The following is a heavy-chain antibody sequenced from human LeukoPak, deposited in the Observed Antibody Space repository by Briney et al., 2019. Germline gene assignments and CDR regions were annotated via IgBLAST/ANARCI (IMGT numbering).Heavy chain of an antibody. D-gene: IGHD3-10*01. J-gene: IGHJ5*02. CDR2: IYTSGST. V-gene: IGHV4-4*07. CDR3: ARDLNYYGSGNWFDP. CDR1: GGSISSYY. Sequence: SETLSLTCTVSGGSISSYYWSWIRQPAGKGLEWIGRIYTSGSTNYNPSLKSRVTMSVDTSKNQFSLKLSSVTAADTAVYYCARDLNYYGSGNWFDPWGQGTLVTVSS.